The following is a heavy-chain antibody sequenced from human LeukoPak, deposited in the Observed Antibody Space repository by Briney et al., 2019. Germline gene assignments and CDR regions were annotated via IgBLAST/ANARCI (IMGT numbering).Heavy chain of an antibody. CDR2: ISAYNGNT. Sequence: ASVKLSCKASGDTFARYGISCGRQAPGQRLKWMGWISAYNGNTNYAQKFQGRVTITTDTSTSTAYMELRRVRSDDADVYFCAREDRRVSYGSASVVLDFWGQGTMVSVSS. J-gene: IGHJ4*02. CDR1: GDTFARYG. CDR3: AREDRRVSYGSASVVLDF. D-gene: IGHD3-10*01. V-gene: IGHV1-18*04.